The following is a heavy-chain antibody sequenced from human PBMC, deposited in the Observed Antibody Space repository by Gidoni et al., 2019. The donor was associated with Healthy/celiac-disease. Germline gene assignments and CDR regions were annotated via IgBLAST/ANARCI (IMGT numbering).Heavy chain of an antibody. V-gene: IGHV5-10-1*03. J-gene: IGHJ4*02. Sequence: EVQLVQSGAEVKKPGESRRISCKGSGYRFTRYWISWVRQRPGKGLEWMGRIDPRDAYTNYSPPFQGHFTISADKSISTAYLQWSSLKASDTAMYYCARHTSAGYDILTGYPDYWGQGTLVTVSS. CDR1: GYRFTRYW. D-gene: IGHD3-9*01. CDR2: IDPRDAYT. CDR3: ARHTSAGYDILTGYPDY.